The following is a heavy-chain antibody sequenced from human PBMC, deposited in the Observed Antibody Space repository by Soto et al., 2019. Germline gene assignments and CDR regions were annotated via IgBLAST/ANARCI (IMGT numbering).Heavy chain of an antibody. CDR1: GDTFSSYA. V-gene: IGHV1-69*01. CDR3: ARDGSGYRSRASPMDV. D-gene: IGHD3-22*01. Sequence: QVQLVQSGAEVKKPGSSVKVSCKASGDTFSSYAISWVRQAPGQGREWMGGIIPIFGTANYAQKFQGRVTITADESTSTAYMALSRLRSEDTAVYYCARDGSGYRSRASPMDVWGQGTTVTVSS. J-gene: IGHJ6*02. CDR2: IIPIFGTA.